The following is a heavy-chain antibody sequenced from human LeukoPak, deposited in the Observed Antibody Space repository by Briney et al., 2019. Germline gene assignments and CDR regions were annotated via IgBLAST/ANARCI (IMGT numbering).Heavy chain of an antibody. J-gene: IGHJ5*02. CDR3: ACRYSSSWYNWFDP. CDR1: GFTFSDYY. V-gene: IGHV4-59*04. D-gene: IGHD6-13*01. CDR2: IYYSGST. Sequence: GSLRLSCAASGFTFSDYYMSWIRQPPGKGLEWIGYIYYSGSTYYNPSLKSRVTISVDTSKNQFSLKLSSVTAADTAVYYCACRYSSSWYNWFDPWGQGTLVTVSS.